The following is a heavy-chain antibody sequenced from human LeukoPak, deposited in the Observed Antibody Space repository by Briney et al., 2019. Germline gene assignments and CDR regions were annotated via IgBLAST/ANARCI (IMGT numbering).Heavy chain of an antibody. CDR1: GFTFSSYA. CDR2: ISYDGSNK. V-gene: IGHV3-30-3*01. J-gene: IGHJ3*02. Sequence: PGRSLRLSCAASGFTFSSYAVHWVRQAPGKGLEWVAVISYDGSNKYYADSVKGRFTISRDNSKNTLYLQMNSLRAEDTAVYYCAREWIDVGAAFDIWGQGTMVTVSS. D-gene: IGHD2-2*03. CDR3: AREWIDVGAAFDI.